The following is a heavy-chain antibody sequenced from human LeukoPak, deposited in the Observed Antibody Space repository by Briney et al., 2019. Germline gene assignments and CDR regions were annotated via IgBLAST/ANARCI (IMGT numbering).Heavy chain of an antibody. CDR2: IYKSGTT. V-gene: IGHV4-30-4*01. D-gene: IGHD3-9*01. CDR3: VREIQELTGSPGDY. Sequence: SQTLSLTCTVSGGSMTRGSYYWSWIRQPPGKGLEWVGHIYKSGTTYYNPSLKNRVIVSIDTSKNQFSLKLSSVTAADTAVYYCVREIQELTGSPGDYWGQGTLVTVSS. CDR1: GGSMTRGSYY. J-gene: IGHJ4*02.